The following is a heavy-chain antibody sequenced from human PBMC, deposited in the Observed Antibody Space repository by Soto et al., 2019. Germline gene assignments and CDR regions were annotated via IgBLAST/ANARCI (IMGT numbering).Heavy chain of an antibody. D-gene: IGHD1-20*01. J-gene: IGHJ6*03. CDR2: ISHSGST. CDR1: VGSIRRSRYY. Sequence: QLQLQEAGPGLVKPSETRSLTCTVSVGSIRRSRYYWGWIRQPPGKGRGRIGRISHSGSTYYNPALKRRGLYYDPSLKSRVTISVNTYNRHTILKQNSMTAADPAVYCCAGQARGGCNFAPYYYCYYMDFWGKGTTVTVSS. V-gene: IGHV4-39*02. CDR3: AGQARGGCNFAPYYYCYYMDF.